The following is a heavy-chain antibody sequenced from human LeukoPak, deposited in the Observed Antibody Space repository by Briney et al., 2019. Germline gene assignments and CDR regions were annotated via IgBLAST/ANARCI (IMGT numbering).Heavy chain of an antibody. CDR1: GFTFSDYY. V-gene: IGHV3-11*06. CDR3: ARSAVVLGELDV. CDR2: ISSSSSYT. D-gene: IGHD2-21*01. J-gene: IGHJ6*02. Sequence: GGSLRLSRAASGFTFSDYYMSWIRQAPGKGLEWVSYISSSSSYTNYADSVKGRFTISRDNSKNTLYLQMNSLRAEDTAVYYCARSAVVLGELDVWGQGTTVTVSS.